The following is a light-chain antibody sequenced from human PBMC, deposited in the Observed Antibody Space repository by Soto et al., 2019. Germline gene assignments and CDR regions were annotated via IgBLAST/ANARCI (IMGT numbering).Light chain of an antibody. CDR1: QSISIN. Sequence: EIVMTQSPATLSVSPGEIATLSCSASQSISINLAWYQQKLGQAPRLLIYGASTRATDIPARFSGSGSGTEFTLTISSLQSEDYAIYYCHQYDSWPPYTFGQGTKVDIK. J-gene: IGKJ2*01. CDR3: HQYDSWPPYT. V-gene: IGKV3-15*01. CDR2: GAS.